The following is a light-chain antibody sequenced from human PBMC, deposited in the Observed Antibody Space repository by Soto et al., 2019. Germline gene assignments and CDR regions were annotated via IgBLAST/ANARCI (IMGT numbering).Light chain of an antibody. Sequence: QSALTQPPSASGTPGQRVAISCSGSSSNIGSHTVNWYQQLPGTAPKLLIYGNDQRPSGVPDRFSGSKSGTSASLAISGLQSEDEVDYYCAACDDSLNGPVFGGGTKLTVL. V-gene: IGLV1-44*01. J-gene: IGLJ3*02. CDR1: SSNIGSHT. CDR3: AACDDSLNGPV. CDR2: GND.